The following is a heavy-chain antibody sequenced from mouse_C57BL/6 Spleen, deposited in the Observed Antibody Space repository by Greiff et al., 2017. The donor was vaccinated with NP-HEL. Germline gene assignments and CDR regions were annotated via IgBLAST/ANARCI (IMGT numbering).Heavy chain of an antibody. CDR3: SNWDVVLSY. D-gene: IGHD4-1*02. Sequence: VQLKESGGDLVKPGGSLKLSCAASGFTFSSYGMSWVRQTPDKRLEWVATISSGGSYTYYPDSVKGRFTISRDNAKNTLYLQLSSLKSEDTAMYYCSNWDVVLSYWGQGTLVTVAA. V-gene: IGHV5-6*01. J-gene: IGHJ3*01. CDR2: ISSGGSYT. CDR1: GFTFSSYG.